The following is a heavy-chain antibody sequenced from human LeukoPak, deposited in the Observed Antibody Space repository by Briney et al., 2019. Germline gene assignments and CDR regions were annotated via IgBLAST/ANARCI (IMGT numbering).Heavy chain of an antibody. V-gene: IGHV3-23*01. Sequence: QPGGSLRLSCAASGFTFSSYAMSWVRQAPGKGLEWVSAISGSGGSTYYADSVKGRFTISRDNSKNTLYLQMNSLRAGDTAVYYCAKDPPIVVVVAATRWVDYWGQGTLVTVSS. CDR3: AKDPPIVVVVAATRWVDY. CDR1: GFTFSSYA. CDR2: ISGSGGST. D-gene: IGHD2-15*01. J-gene: IGHJ4*02.